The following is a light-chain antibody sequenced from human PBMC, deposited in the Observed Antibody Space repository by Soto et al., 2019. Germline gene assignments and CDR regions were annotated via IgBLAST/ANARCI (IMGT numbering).Light chain of an antibody. CDR2: LGS. J-gene: IGKJ1*01. CDR1: QSLLGSGGHNY. V-gene: IGKV2-28*01. Sequence: DSVLTQSPRSLPVTPGEPASLSCRSSQSLLGSGGHNYLDWYVQKPGQSPQFVIFLGSHRPSGGPDRFSGRGSGTDFTLKISRVEAEDVGIYFCMQALQTPRTFGQGTRVEI. CDR3: MQALQTPRT.